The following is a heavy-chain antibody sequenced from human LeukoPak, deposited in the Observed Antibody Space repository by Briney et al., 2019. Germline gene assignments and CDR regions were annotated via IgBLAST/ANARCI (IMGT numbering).Heavy chain of an antibody. J-gene: IGHJ5*02. CDR1: GGTFSSYA. CDR3: ARDPRGYSYAAGLNWFDP. CDR2: IIPILGIA. V-gene: IGHV1-69*04. Sequence: SVKVSCKASGGTFSSYAISWVRQAPGQGLEWMGRIIPILGIANYAQKFQGRVTITADKSTSTAYMELSSLRSEDTAVYYCARDPRGYSYAAGLNWFDPWGQGTLVTVSS. D-gene: IGHD5-18*01.